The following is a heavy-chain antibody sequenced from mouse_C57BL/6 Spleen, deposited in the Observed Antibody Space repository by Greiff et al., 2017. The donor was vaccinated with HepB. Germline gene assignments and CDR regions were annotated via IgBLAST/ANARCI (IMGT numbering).Heavy chain of an antibody. CDR1: GYTFTSYW. Sequence: QVQLQQSGAELVKPGASVKLSCKASGYTFTSYWMHWVKQRPGQGLEWIGMIHPNSGSTNYNEKFKSKATLTVDKSSSTAYMQLSSLTSEDSAVYYCARDSNYRNFDYWGQGTTLTVSS. D-gene: IGHD2-5*01. V-gene: IGHV1-64*01. J-gene: IGHJ2*01. CDR3: ARDSNYRNFDY. CDR2: IHPNSGST.